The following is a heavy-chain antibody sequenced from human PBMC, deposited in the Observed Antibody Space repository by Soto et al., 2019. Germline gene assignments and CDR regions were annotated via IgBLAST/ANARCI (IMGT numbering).Heavy chain of an antibody. CDR1: GFTFSYYA. CDR2: VSGGGDST. D-gene: IGHD6-13*01. J-gene: IGHJ4*02. CDR3: ARDSSSRGLFDY. V-gene: IGHV3-23*01. Sequence: GGSLRLSCAASGFTFSYYAMSWVRQAPGKGLEWVSTVSGGGDSTYNAGSVKGRFTISRDNAKNSLYLQMNSLRAEDTAVYYCARDSSSRGLFDYWGQGTLVTVSS.